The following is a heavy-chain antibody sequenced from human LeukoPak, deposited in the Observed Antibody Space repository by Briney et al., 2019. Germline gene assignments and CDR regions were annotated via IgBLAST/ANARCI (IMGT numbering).Heavy chain of an antibody. D-gene: IGHD3-22*01. Sequence: ASVKVSCKAPGYTFTGYYMHWVRQAPGQGLEWMGWINPNSGGTNYAQKFQGRVTMTRDTSISTAYMELSRLRSDDTAVYYCARVHYYEMLVWFDPWGQGTLVTVSS. J-gene: IGHJ5*02. CDR3: ARVHYYEMLVWFDP. CDR1: GYTFTGYY. CDR2: INPNSGGT. V-gene: IGHV1-2*02.